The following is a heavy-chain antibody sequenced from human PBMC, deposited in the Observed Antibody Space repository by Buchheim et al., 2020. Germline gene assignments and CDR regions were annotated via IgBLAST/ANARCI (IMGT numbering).Heavy chain of an antibody. CDR1: GDSISSGADY. D-gene: IGHD1/OR15-1a*01. Sequence: QVRLQESGPGRVKPSQTLSLTCNVSGDSISSGADYWSWIRQYPGQGLQWIGNIYYSGTTYYNPSLKSRATISVDRSKNQFSLKMTSVTAADTAVYYCARQNNYWYFDLWGRGTL. J-gene: IGHJ2*01. CDR3: ARQNNYWYFDL. V-gene: IGHV4-30-4*08. CDR2: IYYSGTT.